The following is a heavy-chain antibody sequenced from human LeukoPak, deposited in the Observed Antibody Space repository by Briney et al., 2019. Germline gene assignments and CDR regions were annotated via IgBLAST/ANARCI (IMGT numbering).Heavy chain of an antibody. CDR2: IKNDGSST. J-gene: IGHJ4*02. Sequence: PGGSLRLSCAASGFTFSSSWMHWVRQAPGKGLVWVSRIKNDGSSTTYADSVKGRFTISRDNVKNTLYLQMNSLRAEDTAVYYCARDRGGSGPTTTDLWGQGTLVTVSS. CDR3: ARDRGGSGPTTTDL. D-gene: IGHD6-19*01. V-gene: IGHV3-74*01. CDR1: GFTFSSSW.